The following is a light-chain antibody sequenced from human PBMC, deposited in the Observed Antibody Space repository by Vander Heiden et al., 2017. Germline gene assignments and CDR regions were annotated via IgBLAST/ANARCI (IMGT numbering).Light chain of an antibody. CDR2: VGS. CDR1: QSHLHRNGYQY. J-gene: IGKJ5*01. V-gene: IGKV2-28*01. Sequence: DLATPQSPLPLRVTPGEPAPIPCRSSQSHLHRNGYQYLEWYLQKPGQSPQLLIYVGSNRASGVPDRFSGSGSGTDFTLKISRVEAEDVGVYYCMQALQPPITFGQGTRLEIK. CDR3: MQALQPPIT.